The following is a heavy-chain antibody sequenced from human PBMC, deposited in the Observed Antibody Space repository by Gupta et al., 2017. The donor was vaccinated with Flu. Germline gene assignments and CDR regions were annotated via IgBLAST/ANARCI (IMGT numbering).Heavy chain of an antibody. D-gene: IGHD2-15*01. J-gene: IGHJ4*02. Sequence: WMSWVRQAPGKGLEWVANIKQDGSEKYYVVSVKGRFTISRDNVKNSLYLQMNTLRADDTAVYYCARGYCSGGRCYGGGFDFWGQGTLVTVSS. V-gene: IGHV3-7*01. CDR1: W. CDR3: ARGYCSGGRCYGGGFDF. CDR2: IKQDGSEK.